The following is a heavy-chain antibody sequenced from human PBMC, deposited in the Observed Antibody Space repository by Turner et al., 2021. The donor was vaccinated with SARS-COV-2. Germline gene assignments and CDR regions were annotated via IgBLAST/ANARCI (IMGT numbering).Heavy chain of an antibody. Sequence: QVQLQESGPGLVKPSETLSLPCPVSGGSISSYYWSWIRQPPGKGLEWIGYIYYSGSTNYNPSLKSRVTISIDTSKNQFSLKLSSVTAADTAVYYCARHGNELGIQLWGQGTLVTVSS. CDR3: ARHGNELGIQL. CDR2: IYYSGST. V-gene: IGHV4-59*08. D-gene: IGHD5-18*01. CDR1: GGSISSYY. J-gene: IGHJ4*02.